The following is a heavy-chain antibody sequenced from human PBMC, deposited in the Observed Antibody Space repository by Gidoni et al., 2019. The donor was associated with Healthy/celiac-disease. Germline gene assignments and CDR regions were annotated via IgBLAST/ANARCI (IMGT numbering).Heavy chain of an antibody. CDR3: AREGDSSGYYYGAFDI. CDR1: GFTVSSNY. Sequence: EVQLVESGGGLVQPGGSLRLSCAASGFTVSSNYMSWVRQAPGKGLEWVSVIYSGGSTYYADSVKGRFTISRHNSKNTLYLQMNSLRAEDTAVYYCAREGDSSGYYYGAFDIWGQGTMVTVSS. J-gene: IGHJ3*02. CDR2: IYSGGST. D-gene: IGHD3-22*01. V-gene: IGHV3-53*04.